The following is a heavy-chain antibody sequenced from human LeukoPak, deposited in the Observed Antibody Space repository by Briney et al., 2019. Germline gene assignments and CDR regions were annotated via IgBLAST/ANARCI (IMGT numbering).Heavy chain of an antibody. V-gene: IGHV3-30-3*01. Sequence: GRSLRLSCAASGFTFSSYAMHWVRQAPGKGLEWVAVISYDGSNKYYADSVKGRFTISRDNSKNTLYLQMNSLRAEDTAVYYCACIYDRHAFDIWGQGTMVTVSS. CDR2: ISYDGSNK. J-gene: IGHJ3*02. D-gene: IGHD3-16*01. CDR1: GFTFSSYA. CDR3: ACIYDRHAFDI.